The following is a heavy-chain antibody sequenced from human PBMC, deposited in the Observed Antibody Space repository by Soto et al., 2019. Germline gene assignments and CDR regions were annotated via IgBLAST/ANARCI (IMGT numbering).Heavy chain of an antibody. J-gene: IGHJ3*02. CDR3: ARHLRMATILPDAFDI. V-gene: IGHV5-51*01. CDR2: IYPGDSDT. D-gene: IGHD5-12*01. CDR1: GYSFTSYW. Sequence: GESLKISCKGSGYSFTSYWIGWVRQMPGKGLEWMGIIYPGDSDTRYSPSFQGQVTISADKSISTAYLQWSSLKASDTAMYYCARHLRMATILPDAFDIWGQGTMVTVSS.